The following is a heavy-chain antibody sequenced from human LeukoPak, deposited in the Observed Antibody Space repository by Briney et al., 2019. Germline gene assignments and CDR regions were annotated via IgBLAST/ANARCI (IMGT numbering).Heavy chain of an antibody. D-gene: IGHD6-13*01. CDR2: IRFDGSSK. J-gene: IGHJ4*02. Sequence: GGSLRLSCAASGFIFSDYGIHWVRQAPGKGLEWVAFIRFDGSSKYYTDSVKGRFTISRDNSRNTVYLQMNSLRVEDTAVYYCAKEGAASKPSDLDYWGQGTLVTVSS. CDR1: GFIFSDYG. V-gene: IGHV3-30*02. CDR3: AKEGAASKPSDLDY.